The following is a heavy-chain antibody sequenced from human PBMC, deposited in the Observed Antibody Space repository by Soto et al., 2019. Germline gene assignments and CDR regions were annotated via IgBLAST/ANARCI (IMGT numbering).Heavy chain of an antibody. D-gene: IGHD3-9*01. CDR2: ISYDGSNK. V-gene: IGHV3-30*18. CDR3: AKETYYDILTGYSHDAFDI. Sequence: SLRLSCAASGFTFSSYGMHWVRQAPGKGLEWVAVISYDGSNKYYADSVKGRFTISRDNSKNTLYLQMNSLRAEDTAVYYCAKETYYDILTGYSHDAFDIWGQGTMVTVSS. J-gene: IGHJ3*02. CDR1: GFTFSSYG.